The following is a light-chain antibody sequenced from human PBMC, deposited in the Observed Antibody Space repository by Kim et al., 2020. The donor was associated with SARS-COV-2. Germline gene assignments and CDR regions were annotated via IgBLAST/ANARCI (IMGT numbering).Light chain of an antibody. V-gene: IGLV3-19*01. CDR3: NSRDSSGSEV. J-gene: IGLJ3*02. Sequence: VALGQTVRITCQGDSLRSYYASWYQQKPGQAPVLVIYGKNNRPSGIPDRFSGSSSGNTASLTITGAQAEDEADYYCNSRDSSGSEVFGGGTKVTVL. CDR1: SLRSYY. CDR2: GKN.